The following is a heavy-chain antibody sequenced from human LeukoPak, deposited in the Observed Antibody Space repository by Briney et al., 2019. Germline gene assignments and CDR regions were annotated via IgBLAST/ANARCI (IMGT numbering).Heavy chain of an antibody. J-gene: IGHJ6*03. CDR1: GFTFGDYA. CDR3: AREGSDWNYYYYLDV. V-gene: IGHV3-7*01. D-gene: IGHD6-19*01. CDR2: IKQDGSEK. Sequence: GGSLRLSCTASGFTFGDYAMSWVRQAPGRGLGWVANIKQDGSEKYYVDSLKGRFTISRDNAKNSLYLQMNRLRAEDTAVYYCAREGSDWNYYYYLDVWGKGTTVTISS.